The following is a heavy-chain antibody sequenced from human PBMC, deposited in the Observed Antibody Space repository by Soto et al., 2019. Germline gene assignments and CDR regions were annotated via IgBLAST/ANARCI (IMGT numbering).Heavy chain of an antibody. CDR2: INHSGST. J-gene: IGHJ4*02. D-gene: IGHD3-10*01. V-gene: IGHV4-34*01. CDR3: ARGRRYLWFGELPPYYFDY. CDR1: GGSFSGYY. Sequence: TSETLSLTCAVYGGSFSGYYWSWIRQPPGKGLEWIGEINHSGSTNYNPSLKSRVTISVDTSKNQFSLKLSSVTAADTAVCYCARGRRYLWFGELPPYYFDYWGQGTLVTVSS.